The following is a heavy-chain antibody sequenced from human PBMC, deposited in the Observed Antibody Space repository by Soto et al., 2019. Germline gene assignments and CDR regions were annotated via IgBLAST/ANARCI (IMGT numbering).Heavy chain of an antibody. D-gene: IGHD3-22*01. CDR3: AKSPGMYYYNSNGYYHYDY. Sequence: WGSLRLSCAVSGFTFSSYAMSWVRQAPGQGLEWVSAMSGSGVSTYYADSVKGRFTISRDNSKNTLYLQMNSLRAEDTAVYYCAKSPGMYYYNSNGYYHYDYWGQGTLVTVSS. J-gene: IGHJ4*02. V-gene: IGHV3-23*01. CDR1: GFTFSSYA. CDR2: MSGSGVST.